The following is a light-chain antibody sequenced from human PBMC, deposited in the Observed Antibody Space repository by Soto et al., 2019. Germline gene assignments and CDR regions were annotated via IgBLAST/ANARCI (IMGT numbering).Light chain of an antibody. J-gene: IGLJ2*01. CDR1: SSDVGSYNY. V-gene: IGLV2-14*01. Sequence: QSALTQPASVSGSPGQSITISCTGTSSDVGSYNYVSWYQQHPGKAPKLMIYDVSNRLSGVSNRFSGSKSGNTASLTISGLQAEDEADYYCSSYSISSTLGVFGGGTKLTVL. CDR2: DVS. CDR3: SSYSISSTLGV.